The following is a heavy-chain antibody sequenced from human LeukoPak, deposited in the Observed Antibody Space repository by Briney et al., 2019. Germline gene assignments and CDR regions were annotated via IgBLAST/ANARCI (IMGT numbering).Heavy chain of an antibody. J-gene: IGHJ5*02. Sequence: PSQTLSLTCAISGDSVSSNSVTWNWIRQSPSRGLEWLGRTYYRSTWYNDYAVSVGGRITVNPDTSKNQFPLHLNSVTPEDTAVYYCARRLTQYDCFDPWGQGILVTVSS. CDR3: ARRLTQYDCFDP. D-gene: IGHD2-2*01. CDR2: TYYRSTWYN. V-gene: IGHV6-1*01. CDR1: GDSVSSNSVT.